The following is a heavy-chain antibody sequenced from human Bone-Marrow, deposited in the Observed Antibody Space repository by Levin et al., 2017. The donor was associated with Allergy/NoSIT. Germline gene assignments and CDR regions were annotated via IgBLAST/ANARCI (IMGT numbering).Heavy chain of an antibody. CDR3: ARRRGRDGYRDAFDF. V-gene: IGHV5-51*01. CDR2: IYPGDSYT. J-gene: IGHJ3*01. D-gene: IGHD5-24*01. CDR1: GYNLTNYW. Sequence: HGESLKISCKASGYNLTNYWIGWVRQMPGKGLQWMGIIYPGDSYTRYSPSFQGQVTISVDTSISTAYLQWSSLKASDSAMYYCARRRGRDGYRDAFDFWGQGTVVTVSS.